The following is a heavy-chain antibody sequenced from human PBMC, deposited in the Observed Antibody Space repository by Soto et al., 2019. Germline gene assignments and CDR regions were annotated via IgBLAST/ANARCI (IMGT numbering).Heavy chain of an antibody. V-gene: IGHV4-34*01. Sequence: SETLSLTCAAYGGSLSGYYWRWIRQPPGKGLEWIGEINHSGSTNYNPSLKSRVTISVDTSKNQFSLKLSSVTAADTAVYYCARDRSSIIAARLRWFDPWGQGTLVTVSS. D-gene: IGHD6-6*01. CDR3: ARDRSSIIAARLRWFDP. CDR1: GGSLSGYY. CDR2: INHSGST. J-gene: IGHJ5*02.